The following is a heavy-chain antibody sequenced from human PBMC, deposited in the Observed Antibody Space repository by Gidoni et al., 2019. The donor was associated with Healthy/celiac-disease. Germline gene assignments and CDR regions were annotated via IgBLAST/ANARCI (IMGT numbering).Heavy chain of an antibody. CDR1: GGSFSGYY. CDR3: ARGGRGYSYGLSVRPYMDV. D-gene: IGHD5-18*01. Sequence: QVQLQQWGAGLLKPSETLSLTCAVYGGSFSGYYWSWIRQPPGKGLEWIGEINHSGSTNYNPYLKSRVTRSVDTSKNQFSLKLSSVTAADTAVYYCARGGRGYSYGLSVRPYMDVWGKGTTVTVSS. J-gene: IGHJ6*03. V-gene: IGHV4-34*01. CDR2: INHSGST.